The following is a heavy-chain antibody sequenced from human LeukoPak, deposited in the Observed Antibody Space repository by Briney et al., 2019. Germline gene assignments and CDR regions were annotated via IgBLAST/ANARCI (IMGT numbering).Heavy chain of an antibody. CDR3: ARTYDGDYFYYFDY. D-gene: IGHD4-17*01. Sequence: SETLSLTCTVSGDSSRSFYWSWIRQPPGKGLEWIGYIYTRGSTNYNPSLKSRVTISVDTSKNQFSLKLSSVTAADTAVHYCARTYDGDYFYYFDYWGQGTLVTVPS. V-gene: IGHV4-4*09. J-gene: IGHJ4*02. CDR1: GDSSRSFY. CDR2: IYTRGST.